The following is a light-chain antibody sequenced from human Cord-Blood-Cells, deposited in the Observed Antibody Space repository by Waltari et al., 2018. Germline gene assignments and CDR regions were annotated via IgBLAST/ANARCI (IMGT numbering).Light chain of an antibody. CDR3: SSYTSSSWV. J-gene: IGLJ3*02. V-gene: IGLV2-14*01. CDR2: EVS. Sequence: QSAMTQPASVSGSPGQSITISCTGTSSDVGGYNHVSWYQHHPGKAPKLMIYEVSNRPSGVSNRFSGSKSGNTASLTISGLQAEDEADYYCSSYTSSSWVFGGGTKLTVL. CDR1: SSDVGGYNH.